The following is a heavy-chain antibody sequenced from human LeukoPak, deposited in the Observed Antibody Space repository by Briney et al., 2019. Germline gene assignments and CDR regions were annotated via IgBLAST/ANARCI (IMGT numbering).Heavy chain of an antibody. CDR2: ISAYNGNT. D-gene: IGHD1-1*01. V-gene: IGHV1-18*01. CDR3: ATSWQKYNWNYFDY. Sequence: GASVKVSCKASGYTFTSYGISWVRQAPGQGLEWMGWISAYNGNTNYAQKLQGRVTMTTDTSTSTAYMELRSLRSDDTAVYYCATSWQKYNWNYFDYWGQGTLVTVSP. J-gene: IGHJ4*02. CDR1: GYTFTSYG.